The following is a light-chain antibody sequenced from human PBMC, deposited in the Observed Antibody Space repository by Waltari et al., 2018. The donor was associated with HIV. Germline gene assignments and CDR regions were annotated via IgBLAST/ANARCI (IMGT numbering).Light chain of an antibody. J-gene: IGLJ1*01. CDR2: SNN. V-gene: IGLV1-47*02. CDR3: AAWDDSLSVLYV. Sequence: QSVLPPPPSASGTPAQRVTISCSGSSSNAGLHYVYLSRQLPGTAPKLLIYSNNQRPSGVPDRFSASKSGTSASLAISGLRSEDEADYYCAAWDDSLSVLYVFGTGTKVTVL. CDR1: SSNAGLHY.